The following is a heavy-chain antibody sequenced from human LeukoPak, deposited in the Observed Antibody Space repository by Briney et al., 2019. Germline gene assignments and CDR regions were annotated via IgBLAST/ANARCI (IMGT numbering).Heavy chain of an antibody. CDR1: GYTFTGYY. D-gene: IGHD3-10*01. CDR2: INPNSGGT. Sequence: ASVKVSCKASGYTFTGYYMHWVRQAPGQGLEWMGWINPNSGGTNYAQKFQGRVTMTRDTSISTAYMELGRLRSDDTAVYYCARQLPYYYGSGSYLDGMDVWGQGTTVTVSS. V-gene: IGHV1-2*02. J-gene: IGHJ6*02. CDR3: ARQLPYYYGSGSYLDGMDV.